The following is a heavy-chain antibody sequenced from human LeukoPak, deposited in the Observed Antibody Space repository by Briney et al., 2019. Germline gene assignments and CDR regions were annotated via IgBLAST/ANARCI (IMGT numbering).Heavy chain of an antibody. J-gene: IGHJ4*02. V-gene: IGHV4-34*01. Sequence: GSLRPSCAASGFSVSDYAMTWVRQPPGKGLECIGKINHSRSTNYNPSLKSRVTISVDTSKNQFSLKLSSVTAADTAVYYCAREAGATTTYYFDYWGQGTLVTVSS. D-gene: IGHD1-26*01. CDR3: AREAGATTTYYFDY. CDR1: GFSVSDYA. CDR2: INHSRST.